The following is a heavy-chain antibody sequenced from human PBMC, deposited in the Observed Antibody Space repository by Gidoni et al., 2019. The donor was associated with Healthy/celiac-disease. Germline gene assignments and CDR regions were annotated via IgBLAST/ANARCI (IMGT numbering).Heavy chain of an antibody. CDR1: GFTVSSYG. D-gene: IGHD3-3*01. V-gene: IGHV3-33*01. CDR2: IWYDGSNK. Sequence: QVQLVESGGGVVQPGRSLRLSCAASGFTVSSYGMHWVRQAPGKGLECVAVIWYDGSNKYYADSVKGRFTISRDNSKNTLYLQMNSLRAEDTAVYYCARSGPDRFWSGTGFDYWGQGTLVTVSS. CDR3: ARSGPDRFWSGTGFDY. J-gene: IGHJ4*02.